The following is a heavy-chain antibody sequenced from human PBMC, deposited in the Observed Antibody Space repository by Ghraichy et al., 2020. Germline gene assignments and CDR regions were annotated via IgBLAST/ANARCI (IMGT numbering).Heavy chain of an antibody. CDR1: GFTFDDYA. CDR3: AKDTLDEGGYCSGGSCRAGAFDI. V-gene: IGHV3-9*01. Sequence: GGSLRLSCAASGFTFDDYAMHWVRQAPGKGLEWVSGISWNSGSIGYADSVKGRFTISRDNAKNSLYLQMNSLRAEDTALYYCAKDTLDEGGYCSGGSCRAGAFDIWGQGTMVTVSS. J-gene: IGHJ3*02. CDR2: ISWNSGSI. D-gene: IGHD2-15*01.